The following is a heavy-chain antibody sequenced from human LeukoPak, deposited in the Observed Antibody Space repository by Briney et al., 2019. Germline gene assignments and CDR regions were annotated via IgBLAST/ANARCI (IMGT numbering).Heavy chain of an antibody. J-gene: IGHJ6*02. V-gene: IGHV3-20*01. CDR3: ARHGDHDRRIVVVADSYYYYGMDV. Sequence: GGSLRLSCAASGFTFDDYGMSWVRHAPGKGLEWVSGINWNGGSTVYADSVKGRFTISRDNAKNSLYLQMNSLRAEDTALYHCARHGDHDRRIVVVADSYYYYGMDVWGQGTTVTVSS. CDR2: INWNGGST. D-gene: IGHD2-15*01. CDR1: GFTFDDYG.